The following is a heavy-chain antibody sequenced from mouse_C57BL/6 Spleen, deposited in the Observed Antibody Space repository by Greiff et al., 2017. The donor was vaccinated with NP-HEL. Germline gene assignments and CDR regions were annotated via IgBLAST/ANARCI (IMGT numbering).Heavy chain of an antibody. CDR2: IYPGSGST. CDR1: GYTFTSYW. D-gene: IGHD1-1*01. J-gene: IGHJ3*01. V-gene: IGHV1-55*01. CDR3: ARSVYGSSYGAY. Sequence: QVQLQQPGAELVKPGASVKMSCKASGYTFTSYWITWVKQRPGQGLEWIGDIYPGSGSTNYNEKFKSKATLTVDTSSSTAYMQLSSLTSEDSAVYYCARSVYGSSYGAYRGQGTLVTISA.